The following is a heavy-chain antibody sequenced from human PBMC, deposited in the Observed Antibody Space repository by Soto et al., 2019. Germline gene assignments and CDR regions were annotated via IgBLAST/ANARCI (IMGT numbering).Heavy chain of an antibody. V-gene: IGHV3-11*01. D-gene: IGHD6-13*01. CDR1: GFTFSDYY. J-gene: IGHJ5*02. CDR2: ISGRGSTI. Sequence: GGSLRLSCAASGFTFSDYYMSWIRQAPGKGLEWVSYISGRGSTIYYADSVKGRFIISRDKAKNSLYLQMNSLGAEDTAVYYCAREKGGIAIISEGWFDRWGQGTLVTVS. CDR3: AREKGGIAIISEGWFDR.